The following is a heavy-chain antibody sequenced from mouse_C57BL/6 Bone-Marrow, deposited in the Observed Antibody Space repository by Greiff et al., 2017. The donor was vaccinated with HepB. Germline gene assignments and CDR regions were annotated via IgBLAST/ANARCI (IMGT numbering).Heavy chain of an antibody. CDR1: GGKIKEEE. V-gene: IGHV14-1*01. J-gene: IGHJ3*01. CDR2: IDPEDGDT. CDR3: TNLLLRAWFAY. D-gene: IGHD1-1*01. Sequence: GGERGRRGAGVKGEGKGEGGKIKEEERKGGKQRREQGWEWIGRIDPEDGDTEYAPKFQGKATMTADTSSNTAYLQLSSLTSEDTAVYYCTNLLLRAWFAYWGQGTLVTVSA.